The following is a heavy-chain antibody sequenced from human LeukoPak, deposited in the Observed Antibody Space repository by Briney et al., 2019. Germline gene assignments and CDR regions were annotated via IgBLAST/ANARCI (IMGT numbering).Heavy chain of an antibody. J-gene: IGHJ3*02. Sequence: ASVKVSCKASGYTFTGYGVGWVRRAPGQGLEWVAWISTYNGDREYAQKVQGRVTVTTDTSTNTAYMELRSLRSDDTAVYYCARDQGWVDAFDIWGQGTMVTVSS. CDR2: ISTYNGDR. CDR3: ARDQGWVDAFDI. D-gene: IGHD6-19*01. CDR1: GYTFTGYG. V-gene: IGHV1-18*01.